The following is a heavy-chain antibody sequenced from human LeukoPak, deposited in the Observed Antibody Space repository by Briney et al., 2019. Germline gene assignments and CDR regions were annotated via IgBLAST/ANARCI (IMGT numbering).Heavy chain of an antibody. D-gene: IGHD3-10*01. CDR3: ARQVVREVITYFDY. CDR2: IYYSGST. J-gene: IGHJ4*02. Sequence: SETLSLTCTVSGGSISSYYWSWIRQPPGKGLEWIGYIYYSGSTNYNPSLKSRVTISVDTSKNQFSLKLSSVTAADTAVYYCARQVVREVITYFDYWGQGTLVTVSS. V-gene: IGHV4-59*08. CDR1: GGSISSYY.